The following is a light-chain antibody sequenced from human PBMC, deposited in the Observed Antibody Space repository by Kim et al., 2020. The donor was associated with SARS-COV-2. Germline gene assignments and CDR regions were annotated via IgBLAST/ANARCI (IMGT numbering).Light chain of an antibody. CDR3: SSYTRSSTNCV. CDR2: AVS. J-gene: IGLJ1*01. V-gene: IGLV2-14*03. CDR1: SSDVGSYDY. Sequence: SITISCSGTSSDVGSYDYVSWYQQHPGKAHTLMIYAVSNRPSGVSNRFSGSKSANTASLTISGLQAEDESDYYCSSYTRSSTNCVFGTGTKVTVL.